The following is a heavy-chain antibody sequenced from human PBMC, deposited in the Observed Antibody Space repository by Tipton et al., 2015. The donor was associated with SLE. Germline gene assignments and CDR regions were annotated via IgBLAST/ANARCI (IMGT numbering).Heavy chain of an antibody. D-gene: IGHD6-13*01. CDR3: AREFYSRGAFDI. Sequence: TLSLTCTVSGDSLSDSYWTWIRQPPGKGLEWIGYFYSSGSPSYNPPRKSRVTMSVETSKNQFSLKLSSVTAADTALYYCAREFYSRGAFDIWGQGTMVTVSS. CDR2: FYSSGSP. CDR1: GDSLSDSY. V-gene: IGHV4-59*12. J-gene: IGHJ3*02.